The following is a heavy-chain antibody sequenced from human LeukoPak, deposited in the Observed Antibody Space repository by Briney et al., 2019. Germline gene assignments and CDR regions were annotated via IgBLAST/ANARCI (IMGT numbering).Heavy chain of an antibody. V-gene: IGHV3-30*02. D-gene: IGHD5-12*01. J-gene: IGHJ4*02. CDR3: AKGGRGYSGYDLAY. CDR2: IRYDGSNK. CDR1: GFTFSSYG. Sequence: GGSLRLSCAASGFTFSSYGMHWARQAPGKGLEWVAFIRYDGSNKYYADSVKGRFTISRDNSKNTLYLQMNSLRAEDTAVYYCAKGGRGYSGYDLAYWGQGTLVTVSS.